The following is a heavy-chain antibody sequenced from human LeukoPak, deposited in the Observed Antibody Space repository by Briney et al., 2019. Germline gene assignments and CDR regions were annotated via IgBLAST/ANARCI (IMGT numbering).Heavy chain of an antibody. J-gene: IGHJ6*03. CDR3: ARDLPLRSMDV. CDR1: GGSISSYY. CDR2: IYYSGST. V-gene: IGHV4-30-4*08. Sequence: SETPSLTCTVSGGSISSYYWSWIRQPPGKGLEWIGYIYYSGSTYYNPSLKSRVTISVDTSKNQFSLKLSSVTAADTAVYYCARDLPLRSMDVWGKGTTVTVSS. D-gene: IGHD4/OR15-4a*01.